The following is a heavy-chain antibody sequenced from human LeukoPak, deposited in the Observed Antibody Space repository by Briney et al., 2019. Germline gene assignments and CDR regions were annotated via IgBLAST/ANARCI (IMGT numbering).Heavy chain of an antibody. D-gene: IGHD3-22*01. J-gene: IGHJ4*02. Sequence: ERLSRTSSAAGGSIISSNYYWGWIRHPPEKVLGWVGSGYYSGTTYYNPSLKSRVTISVDTSKNQFSLKLSFVTAADTAVYYCARLYYDSSGYYPNYFDYWGQGTLVTVSS. V-gene: IGHV4-39*01. CDR2: GYYSGTT. CDR3: ARLYYDSSGYYPNYFDY. CDR1: GGSIISSNYY.